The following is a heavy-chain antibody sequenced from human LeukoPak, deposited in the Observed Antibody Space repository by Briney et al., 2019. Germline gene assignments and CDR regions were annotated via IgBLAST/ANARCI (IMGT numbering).Heavy chain of an antibody. CDR2: FDPEDGET. J-gene: IGHJ4*02. CDR1: GYTLTELS. D-gene: IGHD3-22*01. V-gene: IGHV1-24*01. Sequence: ASVKVSCKVSGYTLTELSMHWVRQAPGKGLEWMGGFDPEDGETIYAQKFQGRVTVTEDTSTDTAYMELSSLRSEDTAVYYCATVRDSSGYYGYWGQGTLVTVSS. CDR3: ATVRDSSGYYGY.